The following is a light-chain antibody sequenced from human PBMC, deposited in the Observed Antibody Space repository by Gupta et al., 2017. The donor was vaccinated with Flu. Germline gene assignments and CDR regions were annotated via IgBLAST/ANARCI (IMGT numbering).Light chain of an antibody. CDR3: SSYTSSSTYV. Sequence: QSALTQHASVSGSPGPSITISCTGTSSDVGGYNYVSWYQQHPGKAPKVMIYEVSNRPSGVANRFSGSKSGNTASLTISGLQADDEADYYCSSYTSSSTYVFGAGTKVTVL. V-gene: IGLV2-14*01. J-gene: IGLJ1*01. CDR2: EVS. CDR1: SSDVGGYNY.